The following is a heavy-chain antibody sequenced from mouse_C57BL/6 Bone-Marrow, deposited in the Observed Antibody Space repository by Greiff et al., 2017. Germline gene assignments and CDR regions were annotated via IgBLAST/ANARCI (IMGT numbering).Heavy chain of an antibody. Sequence: VKLQESGPELVKPGASVKISCKASGYAFSSSWMNWVKQRPGKGLEWIGRIYPGDGDTNYNGKFKGKATLTADKSSSTAYMQLSSLTSEDSAVYFCARYYPFDYWGQGTTLTVSS. V-gene: IGHV1-82*01. CDR1: GYAFSSSW. CDR2: IYPGDGDT. J-gene: IGHJ2*01. CDR3: ARYYPFDY. D-gene: IGHD1-1*01.